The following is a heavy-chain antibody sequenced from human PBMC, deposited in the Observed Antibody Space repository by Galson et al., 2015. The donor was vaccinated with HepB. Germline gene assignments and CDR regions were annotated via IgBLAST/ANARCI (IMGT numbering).Heavy chain of an antibody. CDR1: GFTFSSYA. Sequence: SLRLSCAASGFTFSSYAMSWVRQAPGKGLEWVSAISGSGGSTYYADSVKGRFTISRDNSKNTLFLQMNSLRPEDTAVYYCARDGGYSEPYNYYMDVWGKGTTVTVSS. CDR2: ISGSGGST. V-gene: IGHV3-23*01. J-gene: IGHJ6*03. CDR3: ARDGGYSEPYNYYMDV. D-gene: IGHD3-22*01.